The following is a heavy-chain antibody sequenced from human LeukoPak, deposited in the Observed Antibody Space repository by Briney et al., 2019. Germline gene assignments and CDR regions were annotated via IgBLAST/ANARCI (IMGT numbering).Heavy chain of an antibody. J-gene: IGHJ5*02. CDR2: IYSGGST. V-gene: IGHV3-53*01. D-gene: IGHD3-22*01. CDR3: ARAGPFYYPFDP. Sequence: GGSLRLSCAASGFTVSSNYMSWVRQAPGKGLEWVSVIYSGGSTYYADSVKGRFTISRDNSKNTLYLQMNSLRAEDTAVYYCARAGPFYYPFDPRGQGTLVTVSS. CDR1: GFTVSSNY.